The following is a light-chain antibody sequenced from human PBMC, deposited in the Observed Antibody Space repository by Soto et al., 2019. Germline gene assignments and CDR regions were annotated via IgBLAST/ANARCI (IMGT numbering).Light chain of an antibody. CDR2: GAS. Sequence: ELVLTQSPGTLSLSPGETATLSCRASQSFGGTSLAWYQQKPGQSPRLLIYGASSRATGIPDRFSGSGSGTDFTLTISRVGPDDFAVYYCQQYGKSPSGRFGQGTKVDTK. V-gene: IGKV3-20*01. CDR3: QQYGKSPSGR. CDR1: QSFGGTS. J-gene: IGKJ1*01.